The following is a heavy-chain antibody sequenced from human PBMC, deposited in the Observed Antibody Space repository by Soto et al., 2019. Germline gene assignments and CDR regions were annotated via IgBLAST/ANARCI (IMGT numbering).Heavy chain of an antibody. CDR2: ISYDGSNK. J-gene: IGHJ2*01. CDR3: ARDGDSTGFYTWYFDL. Sequence: GGSLRLSCAASGFTFSSYGIHWVRQAPGMGLEWVALISYDGSNKYYADSVKGRFTISRDNSENALYLQMNSLRAEDTAVYYCARDGDSTGFYTWYFDLWGRGTLVTVSS. CDR1: GFTFSSYG. D-gene: IGHD3-22*01. V-gene: IGHV3-30-3*01.